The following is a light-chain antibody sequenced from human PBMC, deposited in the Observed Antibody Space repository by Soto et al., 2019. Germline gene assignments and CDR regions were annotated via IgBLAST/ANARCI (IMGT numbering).Light chain of an antibody. CDR3: NSYSSTTSFWV. CDR1: SSDVDTHNY. J-gene: IGLJ3*02. V-gene: IGLV2-14*01. Sequence: QSALTQPASVSGSPGQSITISCTATSSDVDTHNYVSWYQQYPGKAPKLMIYEVINRPSGVSNRFSGSKSGNTASLIISGLQAEDEADYYCNSYSSTTSFWVFGGGTKLTVL. CDR2: EVI.